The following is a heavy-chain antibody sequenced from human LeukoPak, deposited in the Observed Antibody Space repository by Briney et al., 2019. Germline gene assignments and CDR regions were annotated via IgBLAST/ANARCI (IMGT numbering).Heavy chain of an antibody. CDR1: GYTFTSYD. CDR3: ARVGPKDLITMVRGVITRYYYYGMDV. J-gene: IGHJ6*02. Sequence: ASVKVSCKASGYTFTSYDINWVRQATGHGLEWMGWMNPNSGNTGYAQKFQGRVTMTRNTSISTAYMELSSLRSEDTAVYYCARVGPKDLITMVRGVITRYYYYGMDVWGQGTTVTVSS. D-gene: IGHD3-10*01. CDR2: MNPNSGNT. V-gene: IGHV1-8*01.